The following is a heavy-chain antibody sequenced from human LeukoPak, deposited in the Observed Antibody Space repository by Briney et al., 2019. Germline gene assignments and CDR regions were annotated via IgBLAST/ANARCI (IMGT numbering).Heavy chain of an antibody. V-gene: IGHV3-53*01. CDR1: GFTVSSNY. D-gene: IGHD1-26*01. Sequence: PGGSLRLSCAASGFTVSSNYMSWVRQAPGKGLEWVSVIYSGGSTYYADSVKGRFTISRDNSKNTLYLQMSSLRAEDTAVYYCARDFVGYYYYYMDVWGKGTTVTVSS. CDR3: ARDFVGYYYYYMDV. J-gene: IGHJ6*03. CDR2: IYSGGST.